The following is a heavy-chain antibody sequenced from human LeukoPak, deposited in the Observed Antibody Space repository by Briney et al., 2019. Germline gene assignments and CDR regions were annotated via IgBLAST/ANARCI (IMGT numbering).Heavy chain of an antibody. CDR2: INSDGSTT. J-gene: IGHJ4*02. CDR1: GFTFSNYW. CDR3: AKEVSRVTTFYFDH. Sequence: GGSLRLSCAASGFTFSNYWMHWVRQAPGKGLVWVSRINSDGSTTTYADSVKGRFTISRENAKSTVYLQMNSLRAEDTAVYYCAKEVSRVTTFYFDHWGQGTLVTVSS. D-gene: IGHD4-17*01. V-gene: IGHV3-74*01.